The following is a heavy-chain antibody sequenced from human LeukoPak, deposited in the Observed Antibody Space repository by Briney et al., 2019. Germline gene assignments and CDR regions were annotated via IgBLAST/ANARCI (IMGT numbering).Heavy chain of an antibody. CDR1: GYTFTGYD. CDR2: MNPNSGNR. Sequence: ASVKVSCKASGYTFTGYDINWVRQATGQGLEWMGWMNPNSGNRGYAQKFQGRVTITRNTSINTAYMELSSLTSEDTAVYYCARGRPASFDPWGQGTLVTVSS. V-gene: IGHV1-8*03. J-gene: IGHJ5*02. CDR3: ARGRPASFDP. D-gene: IGHD2-2*01.